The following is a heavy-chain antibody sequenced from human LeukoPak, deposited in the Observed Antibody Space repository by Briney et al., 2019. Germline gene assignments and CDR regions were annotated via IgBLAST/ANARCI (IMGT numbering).Heavy chain of an antibody. D-gene: IGHD3-3*01. Sequence: SETLSLTCSVSGGSISGYYWSWIRQPAGKGQEWIGRIYTSGSTNYNPSLKSRVTMSVDTSKNQSSLKLSYVTAADTAVYYCARVDVFGVVSSDYYYYYMDVWGKGTTVTVSS. CDR1: GGSISGYY. J-gene: IGHJ6*03. V-gene: IGHV4-4*07. CDR3: ARVDVFGVVSSDYYYYYMDV. CDR2: IYTSGST.